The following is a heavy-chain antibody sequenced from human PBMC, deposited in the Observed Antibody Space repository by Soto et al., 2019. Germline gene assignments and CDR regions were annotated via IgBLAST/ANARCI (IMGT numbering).Heavy chain of an antibody. CDR1: GYTFTSYG. CDR2: ISAYNGNT. CDR3: ASGHYYDSSGFFPYDY. J-gene: IGHJ4*02. D-gene: IGHD3-22*01. V-gene: IGHV1-18*01. Sequence: SVKVSCKASGYTFTSYGISWVRQNPGHGLEWMGWISAYNGNTNYAQKLQGRVTMTTDTSTSTAYMKLRSLRSDDTAVYYCASGHYYDSSGFFPYDYWGQGTLVTVSS.